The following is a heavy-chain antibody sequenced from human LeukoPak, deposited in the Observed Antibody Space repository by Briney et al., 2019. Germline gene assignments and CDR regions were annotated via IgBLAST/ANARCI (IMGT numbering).Heavy chain of an antibody. CDR3: ATAARYCTNSVCGVWFDP. V-gene: IGHV1-24*01. CDR1: GYTLTELS. J-gene: IGHJ5*02. Sequence: ASVKVSCKVSGYTLTELSMHWVRQAPGKGLEWMGGFYPEDGETIYAQKFQGRVTMTEDTSTDTAYMELSSLRSEDTAVYYCATAARYCTNSVCGVWFDPWGQGTLVTVSS. D-gene: IGHD2-8*01. CDR2: FYPEDGET.